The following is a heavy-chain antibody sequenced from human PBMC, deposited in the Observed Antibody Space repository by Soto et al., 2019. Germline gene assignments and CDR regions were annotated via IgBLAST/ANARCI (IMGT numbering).Heavy chain of an antibody. Sequence: EVQLVESGGGLVQPGGSLRLSCVASGFTFSRYWMLWVRQAPGKGLVRVSRINSDESTTSYADSVKGRFTMSRDNAKNTLYLQMSSLRAEDTAVYYCARVDKVATITWGQGTLVIVSS. CDR2: INSDESTT. D-gene: IGHD5-12*01. V-gene: IGHV3-74*01. CDR1: GFTFSRYW. CDR3: ARVDKVATIT. J-gene: IGHJ5*02.